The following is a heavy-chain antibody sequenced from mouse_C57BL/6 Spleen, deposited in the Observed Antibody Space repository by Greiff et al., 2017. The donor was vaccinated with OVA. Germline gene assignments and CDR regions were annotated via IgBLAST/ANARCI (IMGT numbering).Heavy chain of an antibody. CDR3: TRKGYYYGSSYGWFAY. V-gene: IGHV6-6*01. D-gene: IGHD1-1*01. CDR2: IRNKANNHAT. CDR1: GFTFSDAW. Sequence: EVKLMESGGGLVQPGGSMKLSCAASGFTFSDAWMDWVRQSPEKGLEWVAEIRNKANNHATYYAESVKGRFTISRDDSKSSVYLQMNSLRAEDTGIYYCTRKGYYYGSSYGWFAYWGQGTLVTVSA. J-gene: IGHJ3*01.